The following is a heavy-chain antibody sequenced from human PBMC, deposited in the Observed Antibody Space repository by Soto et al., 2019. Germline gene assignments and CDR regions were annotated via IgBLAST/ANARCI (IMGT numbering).Heavy chain of an antibody. V-gene: IGHV1-3*01. Sequence: GASVKVSCKASGYTFSRYAIHWVRQAPGQRLEWMGWINAGNGNTKYSQKFEGRVTLTTDTSANTVYMELSSLRFEDTALYCCARDQQFRNWFDSWGQGTLVTVSS. D-gene: IGHD6-13*01. CDR2: INAGNGNT. CDR1: GYTFSRYA. CDR3: ARDQQFRNWFDS. J-gene: IGHJ5*01.